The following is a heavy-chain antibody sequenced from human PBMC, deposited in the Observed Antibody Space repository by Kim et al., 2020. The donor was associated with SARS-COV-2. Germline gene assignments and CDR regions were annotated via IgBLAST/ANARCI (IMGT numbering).Heavy chain of an antibody. J-gene: IGHJ4*02. CDR3: AKDYRLVGSGWLDY. Sequence: GGSLRLSCAASGFSFSGFAMHWVRQAPGKGLNWVAVSSYDGVNTHYTESVKGRFTISRDKSKNILYLQMNSLRPEDTAVYYCAKDYRLVGSGWLDYWGPGTLVTVSS. V-gene: IGHV3-30-3*01. CDR1: GFSFSGFA. CDR2: SSYDGVNT. D-gene: IGHD6-19*01.